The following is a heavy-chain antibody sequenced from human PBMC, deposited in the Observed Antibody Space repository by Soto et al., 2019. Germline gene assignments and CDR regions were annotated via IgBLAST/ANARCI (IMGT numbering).Heavy chain of an antibody. J-gene: IGHJ4*02. Sequence: EVQLVESGGGLVQPGGSLRLSCVASGFIFSTHDMTWVRQAPGKGLESVAKIKPDGSESYYVDSVRGRFTLSRDNTKNSLSLQMNSLRAEDTAVYYCATEEWWRVEFWGQGTLVTVSP. V-gene: IGHV3-7*01. CDR1: GFIFSTHD. D-gene: IGHD2-15*01. CDR3: ATEEWWRVEF. CDR2: IKPDGSES.